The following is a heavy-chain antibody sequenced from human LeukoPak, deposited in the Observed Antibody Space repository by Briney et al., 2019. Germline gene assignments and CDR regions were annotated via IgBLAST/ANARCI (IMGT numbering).Heavy chain of an antibody. V-gene: IGHV3-23*01. CDR2: ISGSGGST. Sequence: GGSLRLSCAASGFTFSSYAMSWVRQAPGKGLEWVSAISGSGGSTYYADSVKGRFTISRDNSKNTLYLQMNSLRAEDTAVYYCARDSEAAGTFDYWGQGTLVTVSS. D-gene: IGHD6-13*01. CDR1: GFTFSSYA. CDR3: ARDSEAAGTFDY. J-gene: IGHJ4*02.